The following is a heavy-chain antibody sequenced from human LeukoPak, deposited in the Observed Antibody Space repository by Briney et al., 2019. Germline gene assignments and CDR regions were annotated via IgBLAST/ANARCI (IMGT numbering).Heavy chain of an antibody. CDR2: ISGSGGST. V-gene: IGHV3-23*01. CDR3: AKDLLVFGGIDY. J-gene: IGHJ4*02. CDR1: GFTFSSYA. D-gene: IGHD3-16*01. Sequence: PGGSLRLSCAASGFTFSSYAMSWVRQAPGKGLEWVSAISGSGGSTYYADSVKGRFTISRDNSKNTLYLQINSLRAEDTAVYYCAKDLLVFGGIDYWGQGTLVTVSS.